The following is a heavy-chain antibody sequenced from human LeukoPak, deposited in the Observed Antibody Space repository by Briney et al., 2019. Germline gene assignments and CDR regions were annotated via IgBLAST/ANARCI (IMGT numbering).Heavy chain of an antibody. CDR2: ISSSGSTI. CDR1: GFTFSSYE. V-gene: IGHV3-48*03. D-gene: IGHD7-27*01. J-gene: IGHJ4*02. Sequence: AGGSLRLSCAASGFTFSSYEMNWVRQAPGKGLEWVSYISSSGSTIYYADSVKGRFTISRDNAKNSLYLQMNSLRAEDTAVYYCARVLITGVDYWGQGTLVTVCS. CDR3: ARVLITGVDY.